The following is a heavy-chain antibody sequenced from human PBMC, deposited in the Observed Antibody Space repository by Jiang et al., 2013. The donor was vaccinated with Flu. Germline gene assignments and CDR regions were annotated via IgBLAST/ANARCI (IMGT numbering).Heavy chain of an antibody. CDR1: GDSVSSNSAA. J-gene: IGHJ4*02. V-gene: IGHV6-1*01. CDR2: TYYRSKWYN. D-gene: IGHD3-22*01. Sequence: QTLSLTCAISGDSVSSNSAAWNWIRQSPSRGLEWLGRTYYRSKWYNDYAVSVKSRITINPDTSKNQFSLQLNSVTPEDTAVYYCARDLSHLHYYDSSGYYYFDYWGQGTLVTVSS. CDR3: ARDLSHLHYYDSSGYYYFDY.